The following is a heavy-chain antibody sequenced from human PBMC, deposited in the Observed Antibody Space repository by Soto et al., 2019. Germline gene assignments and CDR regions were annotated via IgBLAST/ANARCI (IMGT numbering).Heavy chain of an antibody. CDR1: GGSMSSEGYY. Sequence: TLSLTCTVSGGSMSSEGYYWSWIRQHPGKGLEWIGYIYYSGSTYYNPSLKSRVTISVDTSKNQFSLKLSSVTAADTAVYYCAGTYSSSRATFDYWGQGTLVTVSS. CDR3: AGTYSSSRATFDY. V-gene: IGHV4-31*03. J-gene: IGHJ4*02. CDR2: IYYSGST. D-gene: IGHD6-13*01.